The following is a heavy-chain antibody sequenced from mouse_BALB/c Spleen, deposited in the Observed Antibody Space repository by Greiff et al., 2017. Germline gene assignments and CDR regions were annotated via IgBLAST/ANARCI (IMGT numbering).Heavy chain of an antibody. D-gene: IGHD2-1*01. J-gene: IGHJ3*01. CDR1: GYTFTDYN. CDR2: IYPYNGGT. CDR3: ARSGYGYGNYPWFAY. V-gene: IGHV1S29*02. Sequence: VQLKESGPELVKPGASVKISCKASGYTFTDYNMHWVKQSHGKSLEWIGYIYPYNGGTGYNQKFKSKATLTVDNSSSTAYMELRSLTSEDSAVYYGARSGYGYGNYPWFAYWGQGTLVTVSA.